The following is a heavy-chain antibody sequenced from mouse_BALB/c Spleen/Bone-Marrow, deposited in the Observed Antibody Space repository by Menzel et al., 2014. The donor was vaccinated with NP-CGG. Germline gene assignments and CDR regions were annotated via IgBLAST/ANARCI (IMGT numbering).Heavy chain of an antibody. CDR3: ARDYRYYAMDY. CDR1: GYTFTSYW. Sequence: VKLQEPGAELARPGASVKLSCKASGYTFTSYWMQWVKQRPGQGLEWIGAIYPGDGDTRYTQKFKGKATLTADKSSSTAYMQLSSLASEDSAVYYCARDYRYYAMDYWGQGTSVTVSS. V-gene: IGHV1-87*01. CDR2: IYPGDGDT. J-gene: IGHJ4*01. D-gene: IGHD2-14*01.